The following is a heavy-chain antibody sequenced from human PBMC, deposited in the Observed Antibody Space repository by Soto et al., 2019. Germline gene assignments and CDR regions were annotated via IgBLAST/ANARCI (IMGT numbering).Heavy chain of an antibody. J-gene: IGHJ6*02. D-gene: IGHD6-19*01. CDR3: ARGKYSSGWYGRYYYYGMDV. CDR2: INHSGST. V-gene: IGHV4-34*01. Sequence: SETLSLTCAVYGGSFSGYYWSWIRQPPGKGLEWIGEINHSGSTNYNPSLKSRVTITVDTSKNQFSLKLSSVTAADTAVYYCARGKYSSGWYGRYYYYGMDVWGQGTTVTVSS. CDR1: GGSFSGYY.